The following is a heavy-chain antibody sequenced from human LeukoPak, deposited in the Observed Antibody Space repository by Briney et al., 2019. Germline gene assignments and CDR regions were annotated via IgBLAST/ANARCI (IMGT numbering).Heavy chain of an antibody. V-gene: IGHV4-30-4*01. CDR1: GGSISSGDYY. CDR2: IYYSGST. J-gene: IGHJ1*01. CDR3: ASSSGYYYVEF. D-gene: IGHD3-22*01. Sequence: SETLSLTCTVSGGSISSGDYYWSWIRQPPGKGLEWIGYIYYSGSTYYNPSLKSRVTISVDTSKNQLSLKLSSVTAADTAVYYCASSSGYYYVEFWGQGTLVTVSS.